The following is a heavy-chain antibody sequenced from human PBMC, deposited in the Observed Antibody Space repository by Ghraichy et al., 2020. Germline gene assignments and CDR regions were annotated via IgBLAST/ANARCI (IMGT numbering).Heavy chain of an antibody. CDR3: AKIGGELLRGGPFDY. Sequence: GGSLRLSCAASGFIFSTYGMHWVRQAPGKGLEWLAVVSHDGTKTKYADSVKGRFTISRDNSKNTVYLQMNSLRAEDTAVYYCAKIGGELLRGGPFDYWGQGTLVTVSA. CDR2: VSHDGTKT. V-gene: IGHV3-30*18. CDR1: GFIFSTYG. J-gene: IGHJ4*02. D-gene: IGHD1-26*01.